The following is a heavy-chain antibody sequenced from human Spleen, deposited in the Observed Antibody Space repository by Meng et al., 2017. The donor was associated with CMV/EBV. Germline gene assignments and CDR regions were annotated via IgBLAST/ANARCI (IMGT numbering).Heavy chain of an antibody. D-gene: IGHD3-10*01. V-gene: IGHV1-2*02. CDR2: INPDSGGT. CDR1: GYTFTGYY. CDR3: AKGLRRSEKVLLWFGGIFQTDY. Sequence: ASVKVSCKASGYTFTGYYVHWVRQAPGQGLEWMGWINPDSGGTNFAQSFQGRVTMTRDTSIRTAYMELSRLTSDDTAVYYCAKGLRRSEKVLLWFGGIFQTDYWGQGTLVTVSS. J-gene: IGHJ4*02.